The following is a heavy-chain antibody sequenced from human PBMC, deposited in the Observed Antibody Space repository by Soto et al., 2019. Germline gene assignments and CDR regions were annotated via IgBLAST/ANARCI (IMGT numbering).Heavy chain of an antibody. D-gene: IGHD6-6*01. CDR3: ARDSSSFPYGMDV. CDR1: GYTFNIYG. V-gene: IGHV1-18*04. CDR2: ISAYNGNT. J-gene: IGHJ6*02. Sequence: ASVKISCKASGYTFNIYGITWVRQAPGQGLEWMTWISAYNGNTNYAQKFQGRVTMTTDTSTSTASMELRALTSDDTAVYYCARDSSSFPYGMDVWGQGTTVTVSS.